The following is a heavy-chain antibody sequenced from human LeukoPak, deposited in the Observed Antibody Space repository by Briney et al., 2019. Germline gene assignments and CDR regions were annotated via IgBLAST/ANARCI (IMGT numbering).Heavy chain of an antibody. CDR2: ISGSGGTT. CDR3: ARVAEYYFDY. V-gene: IGHV3-23*01. J-gene: IGHJ4*02. Sequence: PGGSLRLSCTGSGFTFSSYAMSWVRQAPGKGLEWVSAISGSGGTTYYADSVKGRFTISRDNSKNTLYLQMNSLRAEDTAVYYCARVAEYYFDYWGQGTLVTVSS. CDR1: GFTFSSYA.